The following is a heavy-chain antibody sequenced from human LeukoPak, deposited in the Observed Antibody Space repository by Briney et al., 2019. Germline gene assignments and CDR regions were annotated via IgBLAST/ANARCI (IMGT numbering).Heavy chain of an antibody. D-gene: IGHD3-22*01. CDR1: GFTFSSYS. Sequence: GGSLRLSCAASGFTFSSYSMNWVRQAPGKGLEWVSSISSSSSYIYYADSVKGRFTISRGNAKNSLYLQMNSLRAEDTAVYYCARSLTYYYDSSGYSGWFDPWGQGTLVTVSS. J-gene: IGHJ5*02. CDR2: ISSSSSYI. CDR3: ARSLTYYYDSSGYSGWFDP. V-gene: IGHV3-21*01.